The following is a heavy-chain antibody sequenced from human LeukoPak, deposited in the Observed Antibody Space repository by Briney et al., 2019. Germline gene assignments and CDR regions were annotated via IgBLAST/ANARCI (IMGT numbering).Heavy chain of an antibody. D-gene: IGHD4-23*01. V-gene: IGHV4-31*03. CDR3: ARDGGPPAQGVAFDI. CDR2: IYYSGST. J-gene: IGHJ3*02. CDR1: GGSISSGGYY. Sequence: SQTLSLTCTVSGGSISSGGYYWSWIRQHPGKGLEWIGYIYYSGSTYYNPSLKSRVTISVDTSKNQFSLKLSSVTAADTAVYYCARDGGPPAQGVAFDIWGQGTMVTVSS.